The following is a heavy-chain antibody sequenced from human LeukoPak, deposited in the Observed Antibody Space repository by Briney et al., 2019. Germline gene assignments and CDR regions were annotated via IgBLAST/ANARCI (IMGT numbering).Heavy chain of an antibody. D-gene: IGHD6-6*01. V-gene: IGHV1-18*01. CDR1: GYTFNNHD. Sequence: ASVKVSCKASGYTFNNHDINWVRQAPGRGLEWMGWINTYSANTNYAQEFQDRVIMTTDTSTSTAYMELRSLRSDDTAVYYCAREGGIARPPYLYYYIDVWGKGTTVTISS. CDR2: INTYSANT. J-gene: IGHJ6*03. CDR3: AREGGIARPPYLYYYIDV.